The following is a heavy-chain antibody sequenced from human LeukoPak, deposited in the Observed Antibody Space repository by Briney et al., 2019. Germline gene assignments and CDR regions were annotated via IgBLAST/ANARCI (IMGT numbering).Heavy chain of an antibody. CDR3: ARVERGRYCSGGSCLDY. D-gene: IGHD2-15*01. CDR1: GGSINSYY. Sequence: PSETLSLTCTVSGGSINSYYWSWIRQPPGKGLEWIGYIYYSGSTNYNPSLKSRVTISVDTSKNQFSLKLSSVTAADTAVYYCARVERGRYCSGGSCLDYWGQGTLVTVSP. CDR2: IYYSGST. V-gene: IGHV4-59*01. J-gene: IGHJ4*02.